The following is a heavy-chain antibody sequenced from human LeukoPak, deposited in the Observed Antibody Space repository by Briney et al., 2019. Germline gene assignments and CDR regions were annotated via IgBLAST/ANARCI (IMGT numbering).Heavy chain of an antibody. CDR2: VYPGDSDT. V-gene: IGHV5-51*01. CDR1: GYTFTTYW. Sequence: GESLKISCKGSGYTFTTYWIGWVRQMPGKGLEWMGIVYPGDSDTRYSPSFQGQVTISVDKSISTAYLQWSSLKASDTAMYYCARREGATADFDYWGQGTLVTVSS. J-gene: IGHJ4*02. D-gene: IGHD5-24*01. CDR3: ARREGATADFDY.